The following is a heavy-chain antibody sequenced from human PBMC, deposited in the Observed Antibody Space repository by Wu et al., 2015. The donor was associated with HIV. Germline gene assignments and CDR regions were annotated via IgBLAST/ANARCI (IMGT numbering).Heavy chain of an antibody. D-gene: IGHD2/OR15-2a*01. V-gene: IGHV1-2*02. Sequence: QVQLLQSGAEVKKPGASVMVSCNASGYTFIDYYIHWVRQAPGRGLEWMGWINPKTTGALYADNFQGRVTMTSDTSINTVYMEVTRLTSDDSAVYYCATDPAEVWDYLKLDYWGQGTLVTVSS. CDR2: INPKTTGA. J-gene: IGHJ4*02. CDR3: ATDPAEVWDYLKLDY. CDR1: GYTFIDYY.